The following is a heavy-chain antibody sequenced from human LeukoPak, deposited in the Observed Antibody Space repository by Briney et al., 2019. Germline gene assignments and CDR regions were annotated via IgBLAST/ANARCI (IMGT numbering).Heavy chain of an antibody. CDR1: GGTFNNSA. D-gene: IGHD4-17*01. Sequence: SVKVSCKTSGGTFNNSAISWVRQAPEQGLEWLGGIMPLFGTAGYAQKFQGRVTITKDESTRTVYLELTSLTSDDTAVYYCARDVHGDYGSGWFDPWGQGTLVSVSS. CDR3: ARDVHGDYGSGWFDP. J-gene: IGHJ5*02. V-gene: IGHV1-69*05. CDR2: IMPLFGTA.